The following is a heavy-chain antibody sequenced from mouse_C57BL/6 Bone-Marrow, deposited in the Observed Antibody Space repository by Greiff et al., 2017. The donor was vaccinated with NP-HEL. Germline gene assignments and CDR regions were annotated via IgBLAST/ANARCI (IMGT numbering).Heavy chain of an antibody. CDR2: IDPENGDT. J-gene: IGHJ2*01. CDR3: TTLGYYGSSYYFDY. Sequence: VQLKESGAELVRPGASVKLSCTASGFNIKDDYMHWVKQRPEQGLAWIGWIDPENGDTEYASKFQGKATITAAPSSNTAYLQLSSLTSEDTAVYYCTTLGYYGSSYYFDYWGQGTTLTVSS. D-gene: IGHD1-1*01. V-gene: IGHV14-4*01. CDR1: GFNIKDDY.